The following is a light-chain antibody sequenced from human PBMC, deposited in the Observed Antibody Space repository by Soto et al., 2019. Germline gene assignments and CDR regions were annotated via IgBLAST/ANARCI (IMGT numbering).Light chain of an antibody. CDR2: EVS. V-gene: IGLV2-14*01. CDR3: TSYTSSSNPYV. CDR1: SSDVGAYNY. J-gene: IGLJ1*01. Sequence: QSVLTQPASVSGSPGQSITISCTGTSSDVGAYNYVSWYQQHPGKAPKLMIYEVSNRPSGVSNRFSGSKSGNTASLTISGLQAEDEADYYCTSYTSSSNPYVFGTGTKVTAL.